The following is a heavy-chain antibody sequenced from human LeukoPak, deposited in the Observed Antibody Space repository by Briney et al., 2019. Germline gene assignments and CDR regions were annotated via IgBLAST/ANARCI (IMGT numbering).Heavy chain of an antibody. CDR2: IYYSGST. CDR1: GFSFSIYG. V-gene: IGHV4-59*01. CDR3: ARVRPQDYGDDEGTYFDY. Sequence: GSLRLSCEASGFSFSIYGMSWVRQAPGKGLEWIGYIYYSGSTNYNPSLKSRVTISVDTSKNQFSLKLSSVTAADTAVYYCARVRPQDYGDDEGTYFDYWGQGTLVTVSS. J-gene: IGHJ4*02. D-gene: IGHD4-17*01.